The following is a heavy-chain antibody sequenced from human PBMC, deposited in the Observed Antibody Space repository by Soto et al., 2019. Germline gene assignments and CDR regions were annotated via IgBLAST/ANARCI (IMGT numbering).Heavy chain of an antibody. J-gene: IGHJ4*02. Sequence: PGGSLRLSCAASGFTFSSYAMSWVRQAPGKGLEWVSAISGSGGSTYYADSVKGRFTISRDNSKNTLYLQMNSLRAEDTAVYYCAKEFLHYYDSSGYYAFWGQGTLVTVSS. D-gene: IGHD3-22*01. CDR3: AKEFLHYYDSSGYYAF. CDR1: GFTFSSYA. CDR2: ISGSGGST. V-gene: IGHV3-23*01.